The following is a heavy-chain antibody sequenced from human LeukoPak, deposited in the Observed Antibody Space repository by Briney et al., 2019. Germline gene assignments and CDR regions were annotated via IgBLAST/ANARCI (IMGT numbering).Heavy chain of an antibody. Sequence: ASVKVSCKASGYTFTSYDINWVRQATGQGLEWMGWMNPNSANTGYAQKFQGRVSMTRNTSISTAYMELSSLRSEDTAVYYCASKNGSGSTYFDYWGQGTLVTVSS. CDR1: GYTFTSYD. CDR2: MNPNSANT. D-gene: IGHD3-10*01. CDR3: ASKNGSGSTYFDY. V-gene: IGHV1-8*01. J-gene: IGHJ4*02.